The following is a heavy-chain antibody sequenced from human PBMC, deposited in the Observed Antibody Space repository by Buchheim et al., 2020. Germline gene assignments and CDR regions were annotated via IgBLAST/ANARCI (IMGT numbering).Heavy chain of an antibody. V-gene: IGHV4-34*01. Sequence: QVQLQQWGAGLLKPSETLSLTCAVYGGSFSGYYWSWIRQPPGKGLEWIGEINHSGSTNYNPSLKSRVPISLNPSTNQFSLKLSSVTAADTAVYYCARLNIGYCSGGSCYWAYYFDYWGQGTL. CDR2: INHSGST. CDR3: ARLNIGYCSGGSCYWAYYFDY. J-gene: IGHJ4*02. D-gene: IGHD2-15*01. CDR1: GGSFSGYY.